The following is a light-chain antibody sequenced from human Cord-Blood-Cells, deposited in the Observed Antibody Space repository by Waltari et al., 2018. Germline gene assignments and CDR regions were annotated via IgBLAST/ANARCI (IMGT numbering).Light chain of an antibody. CDR3: QQYNNWPKT. CDR1: QSVSSN. CDR2: GAS. Sequence: DIVMTQSPATMSVSPGERATLPCRASQSVSSNLAWDQQKPGPAPRLLIYGASTRATGIPARFSGSGSGTEFTLTISSLQSEDFAVYYCQQYNNWPKTFGQGTKVEIK. J-gene: IGKJ1*01. V-gene: IGKV3-15*01.